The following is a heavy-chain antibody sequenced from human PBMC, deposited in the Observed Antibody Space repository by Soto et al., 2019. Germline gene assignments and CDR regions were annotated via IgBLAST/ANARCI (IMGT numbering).Heavy chain of an antibody. J-gene: IGHJ6*04. CDR1: GFTLSGRS. Sequence: EVQLVESGGGLVQPGGSLRLSCAASGFTLSGRSMHWVRQAPGKGLVWVSGIDNAGTDSTYADSVKGRFASSRDNAKNMLYLQMHSLRVEDTALYYCARGWFGPDVWGKGTMVTVSS. CDR2: IDNAGTDS. CDR3: ARGWFGPDV. D-gene: IGHD3-10*01. V-gene: IGHV3-74*01.